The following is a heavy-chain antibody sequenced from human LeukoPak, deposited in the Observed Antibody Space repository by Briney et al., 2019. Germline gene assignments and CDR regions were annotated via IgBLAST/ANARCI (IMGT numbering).Heavy chain of an antibody. Sequence: GGSLRLSCAASGFTFNSYWMSWVRQAPGKGLEWVANIKQDGSEKYYVDSVKGRFTISRDNAKNSLYLQMNSLRAEDTAVYYCPRGASWELLYYYYGMDVWGHGTTVTVSS. J-gene: IGHJ6*02. V-gene: IGHV3-7*01. CDR3: PRGASWELLYYYYGMDV. CDR2: IKQDGSEK. D-gene: IGHD1-26*01. CDR1: GFTFNSYW.